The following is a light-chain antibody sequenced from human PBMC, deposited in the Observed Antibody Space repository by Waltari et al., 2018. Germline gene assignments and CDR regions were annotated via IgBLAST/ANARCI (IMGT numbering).Light chain of an antibody. CDR3: QHYDNFPHT. Sequence: EIVLTQSLATLSLSPGERATLSCGASQSVSRNYLAWYQQKPGLAPRLLIYDASFRATGIPDRFSGSGSGTDFTFTISRLEPEDFAVYYCQHYDNFPHTFGQGTKLEIK. CDR1: QSVSRNY. J-gene: IGKJ2*01. CDR2: DAS. V-gene: IGKV3D-20*01.